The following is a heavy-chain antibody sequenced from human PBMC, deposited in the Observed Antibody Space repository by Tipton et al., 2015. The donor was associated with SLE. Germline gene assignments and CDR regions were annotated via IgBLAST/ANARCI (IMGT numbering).Heavy chain of an antibody. CDR1: GFTFSTHW. V-gene: IGHV3-74*01. Sequence: LRLSCAASGFTFSTHWMHWVRQDPGKGLVWVSRINGDGTSTTYADSVKGRFIISRDNTKSTLYLQMNSLGAEDTAVYYCARAKSNWGWEYYFDYWGQGTLVTVSS. CDR2: INGDGTST. J-gene: IGHJ4*02. CDR3: ARAKSNWGWEYYFDY. D-gene: IGHD7-27*01.